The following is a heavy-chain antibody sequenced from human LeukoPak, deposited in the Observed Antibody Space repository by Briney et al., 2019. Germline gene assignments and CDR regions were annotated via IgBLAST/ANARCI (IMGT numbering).Heavy chain of an antibody. V-gene: IGHV4-31*03. CDR1: GGSISSGGYY. CDR3: ASGTCSGGSCYFDY. J-gene: IGHJ4*02. Sequence: SETLSLTCTVSGGSISSGGYYWSWIRQHPGKGLEWIGYIYYSGSTYYNPSLKSRVTISVDKSKNQFSLKLSSVTAADTAVYYCASGTCSGGSCYFDYWGQGTLVTVSS. CDR2: IYYSGST. D-gene: IGHD2-15*01.